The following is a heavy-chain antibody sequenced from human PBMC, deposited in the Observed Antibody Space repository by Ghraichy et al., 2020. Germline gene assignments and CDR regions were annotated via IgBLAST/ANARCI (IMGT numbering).Heavy chain of an antibody. Sequence: VKVSCKASGYTFTGYYMHWVRQAPGQGLEWMGWINPNSGSTNYAQKFQGRVTMTRDTSISTAYMELSRLRSDDTAVYYCARLILAAAGNNWFDPWGQGILVTVSS. CDR3: ARLILAAAGNNWFDP. D-gene: IGHD6-13*01. J-gene: IGHJ5*02. V-gene: IGHV1-2*02. CDR2: INPNSGST. CDR1: GYTFTGYY.